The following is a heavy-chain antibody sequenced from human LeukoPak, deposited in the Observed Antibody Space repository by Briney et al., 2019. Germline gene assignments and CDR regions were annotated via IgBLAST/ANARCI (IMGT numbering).Heavy chain of an antibody. CDR1: GFTFSSYA. CDR2: ISGSGDNT. V-gene: IGHV3-23*01. D-gene: IGHD1/OR15-1a*01. Sequence: GGSLRLSCAASGFTFSSYAMSWVRQAPGKGLEWVSVISGSGDNTYYADSVKGRFTISRDNSKNTLYLQMNSLRAEDTAVYYCARDKTINYGMDVWGQGTTVTVSS. CDR3: ARDKTINYGMDV. J-gene: IGHJ6*02.